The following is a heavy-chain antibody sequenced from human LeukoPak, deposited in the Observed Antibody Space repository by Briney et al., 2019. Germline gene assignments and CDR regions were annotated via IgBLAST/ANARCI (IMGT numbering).Heavy chain of an antibody. CDR3: ATEYCSGGSCYPDAFDI. CDR1: GGSISNYY. V-gene: IGHV4-59*08. J-gene: IGHJ3*02. D-gene: IGHD2-15*01. CDR2: IYYSGST. Sequence: PSETLSLTCTVSGGSISNYYWSWIRQPPGKGLEWIGYIYYSGSTYYNPSLKSRVTISVDTSKNQFSLKLSSVTAADTAVYYCATEYCSGGSCYPDAFDIWGQGTMVTVSS.